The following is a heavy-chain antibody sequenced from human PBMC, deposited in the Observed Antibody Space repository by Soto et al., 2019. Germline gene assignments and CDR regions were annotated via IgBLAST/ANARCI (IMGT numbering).Heavy chain of an antibody. J-gene: IGHJ3*02. CDR2: IIPIFGTA. D-gene: IGHD3-9*01. Sequence: QVQLVQSGAEVKKPGSSVQVSCKASGGTFSSYAISWVRQAPGQGLEWMGGIIPIFGTANYAQKFQGRVTITADESTSTAYMERSSLRSEDTAVYYCERGEPGILTGWTLFDIWGQGTMVTVSS. CDR3: ERGEPGILTGWTLFDI. CDR1: GGTFSSYA. V-gene: IGHV1-69*01.